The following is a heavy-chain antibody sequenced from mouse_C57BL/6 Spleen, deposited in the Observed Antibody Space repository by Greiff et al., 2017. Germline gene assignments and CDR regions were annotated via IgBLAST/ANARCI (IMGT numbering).Heavy chain of an antibody. Sequence: VQLQQPGAELVRPGSSVKLSCKASGYTFTSYWMDWVKQRPGQGLEWIGNIYPSDSETHYNQKFKDKATLTVAKSSSTAYMQLSSLTSEDAAVYYCARGDANWGYWGQGTTLTVSS. J-gene: IGHJ2*01. CDR1: GYTFTSYW. CDR2: IYPSDSET. CDR3: ARGDANWGY. D-gene: IGHD4-1*01. V-gene: IGHV1-61*01.